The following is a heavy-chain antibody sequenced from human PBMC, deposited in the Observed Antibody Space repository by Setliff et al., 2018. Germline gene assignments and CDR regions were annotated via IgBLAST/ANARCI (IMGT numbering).Heavy chain of an antibody. V-gene: IGHV5-51*01. J-gene: IGHJ1*01. D-gene: IGHD4-17*01. CDR3: ARRAVTAEYFQH. Sequence: PGESLKISCQGSGYSFTNNWIAWVRQMPGKGLEWMGIIYPGDSDTRYSPSFQGQVTISADKSISTAYLQLSSLKASDTAIYYCARRAVTAEYFQHWGHGTLVTVSS. CDR2: IYPGDSDT. CDR1: GYSFTNNW.